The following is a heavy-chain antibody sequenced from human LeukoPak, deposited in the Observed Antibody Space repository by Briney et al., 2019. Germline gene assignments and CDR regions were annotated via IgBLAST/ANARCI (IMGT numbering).Heavy chain of an antibody. V-gene: IGHV3-7*03. CDR1: GFTFSSYW. Sequence: GGSLRLSCAASGFTFSSYWMSWVRQAPGKGLEWVANIKQDGSEKYYVDSVKGRFTISRDNSKNTLYLQMNSLRAEDTAVYYCAKGDRGYSGYNDYWGQGTLVTVSS. CDR3: AKGDRGYSGYNDY. D-gene: IGHD5-12*01. CDR2: IKQDGSEK. J-gene: IGHJ4*02.